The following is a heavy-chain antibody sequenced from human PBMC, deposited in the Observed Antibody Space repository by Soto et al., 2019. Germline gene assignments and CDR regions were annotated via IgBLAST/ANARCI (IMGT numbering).Heavy chain of an antibody. CDR2: ISGSGGST. D-gene: IGHD3-22*01. Sequence: GGSLRLSCAASGFTFSSYAMSWVRQAPGKGLEWVSAISGSGGSTYYADSVKGRSTISRDNSKNTLYLQMNSLRAEDTAVYYCAKDSINYYDSSGSLSGMDVWGQGTTVTVPS. CDR1: GFTFSSYA. J-gene: IGHJ6*02. CDR3: AKDSINYYDSSGSLSGMDV. V-gene: IGHV3-23*01.